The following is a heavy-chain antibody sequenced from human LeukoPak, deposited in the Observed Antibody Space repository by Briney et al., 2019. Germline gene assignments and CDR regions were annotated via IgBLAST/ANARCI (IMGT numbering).Heavy chain of an antibody. CDR3: ARGLWFGDENPPYFDY. CDR2: IYTSGST. V-gene: IGHV4-61*02. Sequence: PSETLSLTCTVSGGSISSSNYYWNWIRQPAGTGLEWIGRIYTSGSTNYNPSLKSRVTISVDTSKNQFSLKLNSVTAADTAVYYCARGLWFGDENPPYFDYWGQGTLVTVSS. D-gene: IGHD3-10*01. J-gene: IGHJ4*02. CDR1: GGSISSSNYY.